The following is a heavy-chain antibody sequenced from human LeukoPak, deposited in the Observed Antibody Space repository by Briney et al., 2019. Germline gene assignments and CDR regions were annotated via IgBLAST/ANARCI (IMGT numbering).Heavy chain of an antibody. V-gene: IGHV3-11*04. Sequence: GGSLRLSCEASGFSLSTYFISWIRQAPGKGLEWVSYITNSGRSTKYADAVKGRFTISRDNAKQSVYLEMTDLRAEDTAVYYCAREASGYYHVFDSWGQGTLVIVSS. D-gene: IGHD3-3*01. CDR2: ITNSGRST. CDR1: GFSLSTYF. CDR3: AREASGYYHVFDS. J-gene: IGHJ4*02.